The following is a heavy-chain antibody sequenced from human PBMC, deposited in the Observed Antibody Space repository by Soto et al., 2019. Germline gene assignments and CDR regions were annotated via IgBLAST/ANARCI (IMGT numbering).Heavy chain of an antibody. J-gene: IGHJ6*02. V-gene: IGHV3-21*01. CDR1: GFTFSSYS. D-gene: IGHD1-26*01. Sequence: VGSLRLSCAASGFTFSSYSMNWVRQAPGKGLEWVSSISSSSSYIYYADSVKGRFTISRDNAKNSLYLQMNSLRAEDTAVYYCARNSGSHQGHYYYGMDVWGQGTTVTVSS. CDR3: ARNSGSHQGHYYYGMDV. CDR2: ISSSSSYI.